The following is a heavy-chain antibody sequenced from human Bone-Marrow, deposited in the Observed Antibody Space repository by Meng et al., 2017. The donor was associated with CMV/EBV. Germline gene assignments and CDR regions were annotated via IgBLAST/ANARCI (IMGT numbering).Heavy chain of an antibody. CDR1: GGSISSYY. V-gene: IGHV4-59*01. J-gene: IGHJ5*02. CDR3: AREGYEQYTSYYDAASWFDP. D-gene: IGHD3-3*01. Sequence: SETLSLTCTVVGGSISSYYWSWIRQPPGKGLEWSGYIYYSGSTNYNPSLKSRVTISVDTSKNQFSLKLSSVTAADTAVYYCAREGYEQYTSYYDAASWFDPWGEGTLVTASS. CDR2: IYYSGST.